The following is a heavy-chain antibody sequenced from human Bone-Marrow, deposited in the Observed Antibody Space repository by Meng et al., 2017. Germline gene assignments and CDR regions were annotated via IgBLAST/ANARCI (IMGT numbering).Heavy chain of an antibody. CDR2: ISAYNGNT. CDR3: ARSNYDILTGYYIWWFDP. D-gene: IGHD3-9*01. V-gene: IGHV1-18*01. J-gene: IGHJ5*02. Sequence: ASVKVSCKASGYTFTSYGISWVRQAPGQGLEWMGWISAYNGNTNYAQKLQGRVIMTTDTSTSTAYMELRSLRSDDTAVYYCARSNYDILTGYYIWWFDPWGQGTLVTVSS. CDR1: GYTFTSYG.